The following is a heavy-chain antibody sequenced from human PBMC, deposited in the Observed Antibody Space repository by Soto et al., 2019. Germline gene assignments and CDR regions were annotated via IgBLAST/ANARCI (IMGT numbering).Heavy chain of an antibody. Sequence: GGSLRLSCAASGFTFSDYYMSWIRQAPGKGLEWVSYISTSSSYTNYADSVKGRFTISRDNAKNSLYLQMNSLRAEDTAVYYCARGNIMTYCGMDVWGQGTTVTVSS. J-gene: IGHJ6*02. CDR1: GFTFSDYY. CDR3: ARGNIMTYCGMDV. D-gene: IGHD3-16*01. V-gene: IGHV3-11*05. CDR2: ISTSSSYT.